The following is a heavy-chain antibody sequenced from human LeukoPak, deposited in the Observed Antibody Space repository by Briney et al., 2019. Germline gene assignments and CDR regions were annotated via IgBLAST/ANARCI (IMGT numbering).Heavy chain of an antibody. CDR2: ISSSGSTI. Sequence: GGSLRLSCAASGFTFSDYYMSWIRQAPGKGLEWVSYISSSGSTIYYADSVKGRFTISRDNAKNSLYLQMNSLRAEDTAVYYCARLSYYYDSSGYYSGGFDYWGQGTLVTVSS. J-gene: IGHJ4*02. D-gene: IGHD3-22*01. CDR3: ARLSYYYDSSGYYSGGFDY. V-gene: IGHV3-11*01. CDR1: GFTFSDYY.